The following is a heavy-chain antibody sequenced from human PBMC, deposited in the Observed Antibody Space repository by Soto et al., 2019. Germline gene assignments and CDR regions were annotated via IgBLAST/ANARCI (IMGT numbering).Heavy chain of an antibody. D-gene: IGHD1-26*01. Sequence: LRLSCAASGFTFSNYAMSWVRQAPGEGLEWVSAISATGGDTYYADFVTGRFTISRDNSKNTLYLQMNSLSAEDTAVYYCAKEMSFGRPYDCWGQGALVTVSS. CDR1: GFTFSNYA. CDR2: ISATGGDT. J-gene: IGHJ4*02. CDR3: AKEMSFGRPYDC. V-gene: IGHV3-23*01.